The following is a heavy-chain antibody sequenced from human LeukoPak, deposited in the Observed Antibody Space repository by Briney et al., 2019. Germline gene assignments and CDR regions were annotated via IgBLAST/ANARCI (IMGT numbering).Heavy chain of an antibody. J-gene: IGHJ5*02. Sequence: GGSLRLSCAASGFTFSSYAMSWVRQAPGKGLEWVSAISGSDGSTYYADSVKGRFTISRDNPKNTLYLQMNSLRAEDTAVYYCAKDRFGVRGVIIDWFDPWGQGTLVTVSS. CDR2: ISGSDGST. V-gene: IGHV3-23*01. D-gene: IGHD3-10*01. CDR1: GFTFSSYA. CDR3: AKDRFGVRGVIIDWFDP.